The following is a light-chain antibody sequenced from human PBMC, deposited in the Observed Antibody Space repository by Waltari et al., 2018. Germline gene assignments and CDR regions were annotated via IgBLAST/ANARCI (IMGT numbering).Light chain of an antibody. V-gene: IGLV2-23*03. CDR2: EGS. CDR1: SSDVGSYNL. CDR3: CSYAGSSTFVV. Sequence: QSALTQPASVSGSPGQSITISCPGTSSDVGSYNLVSRYQQHPGKAPKPMIYEGSKRPSGVSNRFSGSKSGNTASLTISGLQAEDEADYYCCSYAGSSTFVVFGGGTKLTVL. J-gene: IGLJ2*01.